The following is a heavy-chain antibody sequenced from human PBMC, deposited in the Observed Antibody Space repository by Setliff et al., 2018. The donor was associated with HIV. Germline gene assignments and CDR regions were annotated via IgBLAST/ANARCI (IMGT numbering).Heavy chain of an antibody. J-gene: IGHJ6*02. V-gene: IGHV3-23*01. CDR2: IQSGGII. D-gene: IGHD3-22*01. CDR1: GLTLSNSA. CDR3: ARQDSGYYYSHSGMDV. Sequence: LSLTCAASGLTLSNSAMTWVRQKPWRGLEWVSLIQSGGIIYYADSVKGRFTISRDNSKNTLYLQMNSLRAEDTAIYYCARQDSGYYYSHSGMDVWGQGTSVTVSS.